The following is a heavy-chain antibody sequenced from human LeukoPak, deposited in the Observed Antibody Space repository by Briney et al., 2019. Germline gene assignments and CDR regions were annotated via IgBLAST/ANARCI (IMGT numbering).Heavy chain of an antibody. CDR2: ITNGGSTI. V-gene: IGHV3-11*01. J-gene: IGHJ6*02. CDR1: GFTFSDYN. Sequence: PGGSLRLSCAASGFTFSDYNMNWVRRAPGKGLEWVSYITNGGSTIHHADSVKGRFTISRDNAKKTLYLQMNSLRAEDTAVYYCARSIGLTGGGVDVWGQGTTVTVSS. D-gene: IGHD3-9*01. CDR3: ARSIGLTGGGVDV.